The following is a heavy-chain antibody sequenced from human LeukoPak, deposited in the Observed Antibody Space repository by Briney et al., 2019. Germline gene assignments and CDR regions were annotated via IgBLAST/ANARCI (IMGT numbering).Heavy chain of an antibody. Sequence: SETLSLTCAVYGGSFSGYYWTWIRQPPGKGLEWIGEINDSGSTYYDPSLKSRVTISLDTSKNQSSLKLSSVTAADTAVYYCARRTYYYASGSYSPPRYWGQGTLVTVSS. J-gene: IGHJ4*02. V-gene: IGHV4-34*01. D-gene: IGHD3-10*01. CDR1: GGSFSGYY. CDR3: ARRTYYYASGSYSPPRY. CDR2: INDSGST.